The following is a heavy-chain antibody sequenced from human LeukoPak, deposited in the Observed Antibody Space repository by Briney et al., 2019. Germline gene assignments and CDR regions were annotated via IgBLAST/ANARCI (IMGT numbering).Heavy chain of an antibody. CDR1: GGSISSYY. J-gene: IGHJ4*02. V-gene: IGHV4-59*08. D-gene: IGHD6-13*01. Sequence: PSETLSLTCTVSGGSISSYYWSWIRQPPGKGLEWIGYIYYSGSTNYNPSLKSRVTISVDTSKNQFSLKLSSVTAADTAVYYCARAASSWSFEYWGQGTLVTVSS. CDR3: ARAASSWSFEY. CDR2: IYYSGST.